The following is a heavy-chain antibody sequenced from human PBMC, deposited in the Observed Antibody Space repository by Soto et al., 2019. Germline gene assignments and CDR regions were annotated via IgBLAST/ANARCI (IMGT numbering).Heavy chain of an antibody. D-gene: IGHD4-17*01. CDR1: GFTFEGAW. Sequence: EVQVVESGGGLVKPGGSLRLSCAASGFTFEGAWMNWVRQAPGKGLEWVGRIKTKIDGGTADYAAPVKGRFTISREDSQHTMYLQMNSLRTEDTAVYYCVTDFGDSPPARVKAFDLWGQGTRVIVSS. CDR2: IKTKIDGGTA. V-gene: IGHV3-15*07. J-gene: IGHJ3*01. CDR3: VTDFGDSPPARVKAFDL.